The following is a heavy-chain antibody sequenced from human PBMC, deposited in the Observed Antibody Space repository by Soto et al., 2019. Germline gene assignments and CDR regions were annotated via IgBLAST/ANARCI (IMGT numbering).Heavy chain of an antibody. V-gene: IGHV4-59*01. Sequence: QVQLHESRPGLVKPSETLSLTCTVSVGSISSYYWSWIRQPPGKGLDWIGYIYYSGSTNYNPSLKSRVTISVDTSKNQFSLKLSSVTAADTAVYYCARTGYSSSLGAFDIWGQGTMVTVSS. CDR2: IYYSGST. D-gene: IGHD6-13*01. CDR3: ARTGYSSSLGAFDI. J-gene: IGHJ3*02. CDR1: VGSISSYY.